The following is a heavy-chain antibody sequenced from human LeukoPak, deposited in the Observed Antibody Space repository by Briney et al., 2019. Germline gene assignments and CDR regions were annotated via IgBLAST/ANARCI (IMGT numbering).Heavy chain of an antibody. CDR2: INHSGST. CDR1: GGSFSGYY. Sequence: PSETLSLTCAVYGGSFSGYYWSWIRQPPGKGLEWIGEINHSGSTNYNPSLKSRVTMSVDTSKNQFSLKLSSVTAADTAVYYCARGFFGGYWGQGALVTVSS. CDR3: ARGFFGGY. V-gene: IGHV4-34*01. D-gene: IGHD2-15*01. J-gene: IGHJ4*02.